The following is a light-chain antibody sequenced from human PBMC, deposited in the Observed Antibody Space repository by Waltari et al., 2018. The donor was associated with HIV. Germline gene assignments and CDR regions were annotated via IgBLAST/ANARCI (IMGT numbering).Light chain of an antibody. Sequence: SFELTQPPSVSVSPGQTASTTCSGDKLGDKYSCWYQQKPGQSPVLVIYDDTKRSSGIPERFSASNYGQTATLTSSVTQAMDEADDCCQTWDSTTVVFGGGTKLTVL. J-gene: IGLJ2*01. CDR2: DDT. V-gene: IGLV3-1*01. CDR3: QTWDSTTVV. CDR1: KLGDKY.